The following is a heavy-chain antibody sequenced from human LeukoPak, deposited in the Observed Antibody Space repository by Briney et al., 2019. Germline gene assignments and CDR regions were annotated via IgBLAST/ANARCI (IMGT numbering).Heavy chain of an antibody. CDR1: GYTFTGYY. D-gene: IGHD6-13*01. J-gene: IGHJ4*02. V-gene: IGHV1-2*04. Sequence: ASVKVSCKASGYTFTGYYMHWVRQAPGQGLEWMGWINPNSGGTNYAQKFQGWVTMTRDTSISTAYMELSRLRSEDTAVYYCAAGRGIAAAGTGYWGQGTLVTVSS. CDR2: INPNSGGT. CDR3: AAGRGIAAAGTGY.